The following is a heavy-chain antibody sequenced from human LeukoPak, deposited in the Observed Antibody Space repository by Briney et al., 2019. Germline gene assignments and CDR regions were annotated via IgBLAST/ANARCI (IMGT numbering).Heavy chain of an antibody. CDR2: IYHSGTT. Sequence: SETLSLTCAVSDYSISSGYYWGWIRQPPGKGLEWIGSIYHSGTTYYNPSLKSRVTLSVDTSKNQFSLKLSSVTAADTAVYYCARDLRSNYEPYFDYWGQGTLVTVSS. J-gene: IGHJ4*02. V-gene: IGHV4-38-2*02. CDR3: ARDLRSNYEPYFDY. D-gene: IGHD4-11*01. CDR1: DYSISSGYY.